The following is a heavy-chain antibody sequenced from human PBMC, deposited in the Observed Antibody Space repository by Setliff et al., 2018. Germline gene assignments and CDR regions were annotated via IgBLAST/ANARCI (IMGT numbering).Heavy chain of an antibody. V-gene: IGHV3-48*04. CDR3: ARQRYYDTTGKAFDI. CDR2: ISSASRTI. CDR1: GFTFSDYS. D-gene: IGHD3-22*01. J-gene: IGHJ3*02. Sequence: SGGSLRLSCAASGFTFSDYSMNWVRQAPGKGLQWVSYISSASRTIHYADSVKGRFSISRENAMNSLYLQMNSLRADDTAVYYCARQRYYDTTGKAFDIWGQGTMVTVSS.